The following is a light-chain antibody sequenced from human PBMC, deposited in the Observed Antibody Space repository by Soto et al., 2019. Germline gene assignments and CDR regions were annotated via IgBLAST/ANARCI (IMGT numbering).Light chain of an antibody. J-gene: IGLJ3*02. CDR2: DVS. CDR1: SSDVGGYNY. CDR3: CSYAGSYIWV. Sequence: QSVLTQPRSVSGSPGQSVTISCTGTSSDVGGYNYVSWYQQHPGKAPKLMIYDVSKRPSGVPDRFSGSKSGNTASLTISRLQAEDEADYYCCSYAGSYIWVFGGGTKLTVL. V-gene: IGLV2-11*01.